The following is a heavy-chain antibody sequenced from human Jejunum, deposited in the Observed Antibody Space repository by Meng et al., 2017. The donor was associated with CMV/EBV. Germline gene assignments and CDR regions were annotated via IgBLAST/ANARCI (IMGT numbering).Heavy chain of an antibody. J-gene: IGHJ4*02. CDR1: GGSVNNYY. Sequence: QVRLQEPGPGLVKPSATLSLPCTVSGGSVNNYYWSWIRQSAGKGLEWIGRFYSSDTYNYHPSLDSRVTMSLDTSKNQFSLNLRSVTAAGTATYYCARGPGASTREGFDYWGLGTLVTVSS. D-gene: IGHD1-26*01. V-gene: IGHV4-4*07. CDR3: ARGPGASTREGFDY. CDR2: FYSSDTY.